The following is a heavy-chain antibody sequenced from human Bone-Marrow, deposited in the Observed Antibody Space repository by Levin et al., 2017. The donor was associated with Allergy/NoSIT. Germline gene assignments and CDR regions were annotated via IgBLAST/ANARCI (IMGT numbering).Heavy chain of an antibody. CDR3: AEGRGYCTDLSCPGMGV. Sequence: SGESLKISCKASAYTFTGYYIHWVRQAPGQGLEWMGWINPKSGVTIYAPKSQGRVTMIRETSLSTVYMELSGLRSDDTAVYFCAEGRGYCTDLSCPGMGVWGQGTTVTVSS. J-gene: IGHJ6*02. CDR1: AYTFTGYY. D-gene: IGHD2-8*02. V-gene: IGHV1-2*02. CDR2: INPKSGVT.